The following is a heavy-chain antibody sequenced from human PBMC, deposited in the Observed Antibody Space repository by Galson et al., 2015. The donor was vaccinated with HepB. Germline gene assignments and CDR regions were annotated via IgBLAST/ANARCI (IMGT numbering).Heavy chain of an antibody. CDR2: IYPDDSDT. CDR3: ARLPRDSSGYYCQLDF. V-gene: IGHV5-51*03. Sequence: QSGAEVKKPGESLRISCKASGYTFSTYWIGWVRQLPGKGLEWMGIIYPDDSDTRYIPSFEGHVTFSADKSISTAYMQWSSLKASDTALYYCARLPRDSSGYYCQLDFWGQGTLVTVSS. D-gene: IGHD3-22*01. CDR1: GYTFSTYW. J-gene: IGHJ4*02.